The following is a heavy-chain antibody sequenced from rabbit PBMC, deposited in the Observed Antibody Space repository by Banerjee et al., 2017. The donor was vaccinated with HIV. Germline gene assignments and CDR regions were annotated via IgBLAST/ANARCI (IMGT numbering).Heavy chain of an antibody. Sequence: QLVESGGGLVQPGGSLKLSCKASGLDFSSYSMSWVRQAPGKGLEWIGYIDPVFGSTYCASWVNGRFTISSHNAQNTLYLQLNSLTAADTATYFCARYVLSNNYYGLWGPGTLVTVS. CDR1: GLDFSSYS. CDR2: IDPVFGST. J-gene: IGHJ4*01. D-gene: IGHD8-1*01. CDR3: ARYVLSNNYYGL. V-gene: IGHV1S7*01.